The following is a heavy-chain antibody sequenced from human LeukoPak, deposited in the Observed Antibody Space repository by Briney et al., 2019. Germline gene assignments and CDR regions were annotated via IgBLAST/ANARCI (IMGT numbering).Heavy chain of an antibody. V-gene: IGHV4-30-4*07. CDR3: ARHLSGYSSSLNWFDP. CDR2: T. Sequence: SETLSLTCTVSGGSLTDGVYSWGWVRQPPGTGLQWIATTYEGASLKSRVTISLDTSKNQFFLRLTSVTAADTAVYYCARHLSGYSSSLNWFDPWGQGTLVTVSS. CDR1: GGSLTDGVYS. J-gene: IGHJ5*02. D-gene: IGHD6-6*01.